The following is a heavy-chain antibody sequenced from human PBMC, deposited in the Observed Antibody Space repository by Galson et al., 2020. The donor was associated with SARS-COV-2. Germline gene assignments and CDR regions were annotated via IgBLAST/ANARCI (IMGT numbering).Heavy chain of an antibody. CDR3: ARIDSSGCRGNY. D-gene: IGHD6-19*01. V-gene: IGHV2-70*11. CDR1: GFSLTTSGIC. J-gene: IGHJ4*02. Sequence: ESGPTLVKPTQPLTLTCTFSGFSLTTSGICVGWIRQPPGKALEWLARIDWDDDEYYSASLKTRLTISKDTSKNQVVLTMTNMDPVDTATYYCARIDSSGCRGNYWGQGTLVTVSS. CDR2: IDWDDDE.